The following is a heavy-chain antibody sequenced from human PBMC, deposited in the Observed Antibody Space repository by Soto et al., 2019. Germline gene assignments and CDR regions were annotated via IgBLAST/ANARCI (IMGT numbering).Heavy chain of an antibody. CDR2: ISSSSSYI. J-gene: IGHJ4*02. CDR3: ARETYSGYGELDY. CDR1: GFTFSSYS. V-gene: IGHV3-21*01. Sequence: GGSLRLSCAASGFTFSSYSMNWVRQAPGKGLEWVSSISSSSSYIYYADSVKGRFAISRDNAKNSLYLQMNSLRAEDTAVYYCARETYSGYGELDYWGQGTLVTVSS. D-gene: IGHD5-12*01.